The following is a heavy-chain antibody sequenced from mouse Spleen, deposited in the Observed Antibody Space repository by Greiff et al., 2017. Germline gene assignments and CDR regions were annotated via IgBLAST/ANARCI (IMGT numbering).Heavy chain of an antibody. D-gene: IGHD4-1*01. CDR2: IYPGNSDT. CDR3: TRGLGRQAMDY. V-gene: IGHV1-5*01. Sequence: EVQLQQSGTVLARPGASVKMSCKASGYSFTSYWMHWVKQRPGQGLEWIGAIYPGNSDTSYNQKFKGKAKLTAVTSASTAYMELSSLTNEDSAVYYCTRGLGRQAMDYWGQGTSVTVSS. J-gene: IGHJ4*01. CDR1: GYSFTSYW.